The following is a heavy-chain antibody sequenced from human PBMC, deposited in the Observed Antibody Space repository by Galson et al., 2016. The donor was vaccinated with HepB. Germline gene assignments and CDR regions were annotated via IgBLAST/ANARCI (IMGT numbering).Heavy chain of an antibody. D-gene: IGHD3-10*01. CDR1: GYTFAGYY. J-gene: IGHJ3*02. CDR3: AREPRVNGEDSFDI. Sequence: SVKVSCKASGYTFAGYYMHWVRQAPGQGLEWMGWINPISGATNSVQKFQGRVTLTRATSISTAYMELSRLRSDDTAVYYCAREPRVNGEDSFDIWGQGTMVTVSS. CDR2: INPISGAT. V-gene: IGHV1-2*02.